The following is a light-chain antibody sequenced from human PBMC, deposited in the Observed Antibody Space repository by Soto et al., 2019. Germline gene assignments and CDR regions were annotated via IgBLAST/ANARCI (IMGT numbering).Light chain of an antibody. Sequence: QAVVTQEPSLTVSPGGTVTLTCGSSTGAVTSDHDPYWFQQKHGQAPRALISAATNKHSWTPARFSGSLLGGKAALTLSGSQREDEADSSFLLFGGPRVFVRGTEVTAL. CDR1: TGAVTSDHD. J-gene: IGLJ2*01. CDR3: LLFGGPRV. CDR2: AAT. V-gene: IGLV7-46*01.